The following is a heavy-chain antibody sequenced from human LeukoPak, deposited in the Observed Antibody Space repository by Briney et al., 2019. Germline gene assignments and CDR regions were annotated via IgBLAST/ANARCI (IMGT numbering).Heavy chain of an antibody. V-gene: IGHV3-7*03. CDR1: GFTFSRYW. J-gene: IGHJ3*01. D-gene: IGHD6-6*01. Sequence: PGGSLRLSCAASGFTFSRYWMSWVRQVPRKGLEWVANIKQDGGEIYYVDSVKGRFTISRDNAKSSLYLQMNSLRAGDTAVYYCARSSYSSSSSVWGQGTMVTVSS. CDR2: IKQDGGEI. CDR3: ARSSYSSSSSV.